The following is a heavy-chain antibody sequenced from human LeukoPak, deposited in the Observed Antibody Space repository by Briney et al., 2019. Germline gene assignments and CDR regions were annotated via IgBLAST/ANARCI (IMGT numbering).Heavy chain of an antibody. CDR1: GYTFTNYG. Sequence: ASVKVSCKASGYTFTNYGITWARQAPGQGLEWMGWIIGYNGNTNYAQRLQGRVTMTTDTTTSTAYMELRSLKSDDTAVYYCGRGWNGHFDIWGQGTMVTVSS. J-gene: IGHJ3*02. CDR2: IIGYNGNT. D-gene: IGHD1-1*01. CDR3: GRGWNGHFDI. V-gene: IGHV1-18*01.